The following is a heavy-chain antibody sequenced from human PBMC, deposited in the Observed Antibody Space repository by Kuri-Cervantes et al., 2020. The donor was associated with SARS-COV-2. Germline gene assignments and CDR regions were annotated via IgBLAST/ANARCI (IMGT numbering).Heavy chain of an antibody. V-gene: IGHV3-7*01. Sequence: GGSLRLSCAASGFTFSSYWMSWVRQAQGKGLEWVANIKQDGSEKYYVDSVKGRFTISRDNAKNSLYLQMNSLRAEDAAVYYCARVARTYSSEGYFQHWGQGTLVTVSS. CDR3: ARVARTYSSEGYFQH. CDR2: IKQDGSEK. D-gene: IGHD6-25*01. J-gene: IGHJ1*01. CDR1: GFTFSSYW.